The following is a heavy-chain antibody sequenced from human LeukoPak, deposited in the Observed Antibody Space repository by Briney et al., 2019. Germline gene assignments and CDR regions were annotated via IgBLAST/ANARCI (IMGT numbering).Heavy chain of an antibody. V-gene: IGHV4-39*01. CDR3: ARTQQQYSYGPLGY. Sequence: SETLSLTCTVSGGSISSYYWGWIRQPPGKGLEWIGSIYYSGSTYYNPSLKSRVTISVDTSKNQFSLKVSSVTAADTAVYYCARTQQQYSYGPLGYWGQGTLVTVSS. J-gene: IGHJ4*02. CDR2: IYYSGST. CDR1: GGSISSYY. D-gene: IGHD5-18*01.